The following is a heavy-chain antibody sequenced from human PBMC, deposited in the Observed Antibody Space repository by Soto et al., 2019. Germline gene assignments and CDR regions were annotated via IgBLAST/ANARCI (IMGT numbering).Heavy chain of an antibody. CDR2: VHPNSGGT. CDR3: AKEIQRGMDV. J-gene: IGHJ6*02. V-gene: IGHV1-2*02. D-gene: IGHD1-1*01. CDR1: GYTFSVYH. Sequence: QVHLVQSGAEVKQPGASVKVSCKDSGYTFSVYHMHWVRQAPGQGLEWMGWVHPNSGGTNYAQSFEGRVTMTRDTSINTSYMELSRLTSDDTSVYYCAKEIQRGMDVWGQGTTVTVSS.